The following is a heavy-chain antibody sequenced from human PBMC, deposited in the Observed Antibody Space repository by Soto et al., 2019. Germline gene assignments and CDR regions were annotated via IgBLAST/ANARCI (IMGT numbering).Heavy chain of an antibody. V-gene: IGHV3-73*01. CDR3: IRGGSPYYYDY. CDR2: ILSKAGNYAT. J-gene: IGHJ4*02. Sequence: EVQLVESGGGLVQPGRSLKLSCAASGFIFSGSAVHWVRQASGKGLEWVGRILSKAGNYATAYPASMKGRFTISRDDSENTAFLQMNSLKTEDTAVYYCIRGGSPYYYDYWGQGTLVAVSS. CDR1: GFIFSGSA.